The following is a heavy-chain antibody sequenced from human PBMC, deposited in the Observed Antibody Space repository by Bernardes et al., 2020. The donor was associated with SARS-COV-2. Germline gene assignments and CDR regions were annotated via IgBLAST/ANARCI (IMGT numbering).Heavy chain of an antibody. Sequence: LRLSCEGSGFTFSNYGMYWVRQAPGTGLECVAVIWFDGSNEYYADSVRGRFTMSRDNSKSTLYLQMSSLRAEDTAVYYCARDRVQYCSSTSCYGNGMDVWGQGTTVTVSS. CDR3: ARDRVQYCSSTSCYGNGMDV. D-gene: IGHD2-2*01. CDR1: GFTFSNYG. J-gene: IGHJ6*02. CDR2: IWFDGSNE. V-gene: IGHV3-33*07.